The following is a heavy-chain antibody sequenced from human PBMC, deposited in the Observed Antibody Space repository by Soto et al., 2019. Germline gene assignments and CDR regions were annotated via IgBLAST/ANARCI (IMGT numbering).Heavy chain of an antibody. Sequence: PGDSLKISCKGSGYSFTSYWISWVRQMPGKGLEWMGRIDPSDSYTNYSPSFQGHVTISADKSISTAYLQWSSLKASDTAMYYCARNLSPHYYYYYGMDVWGQGNTVTVSS. CDR1: GYSFTSYW. CDR2: IDPSDSYT. V-gene: IGHV5-10-1*01. CDR3: ARNLSPHYYYYYGMDV. J-gene: IGHJ6*02.